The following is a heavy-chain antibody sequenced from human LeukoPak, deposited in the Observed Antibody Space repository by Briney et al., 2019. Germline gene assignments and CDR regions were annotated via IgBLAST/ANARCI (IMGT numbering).Heavy chain of an antibody. CDR1: GFTFSDYY. J-gene: IGHJ4*02. CDR2: ISSSSSYI. D-gene: IGHD3-22*01. CDR3: ARGGEVYYDSSVRVDYFDY. V-gene: IGHV3-11*06. Sequence: PGGSLRLSCAASGFTFSDYYMSWIRQAPGKGLEWVSYISSSSSYIYYADSVKGRFTISRDNAKNSLYLQMNSLRAEDTAVYYCARGGEVYYDSSVRVDYFDYWGQGTLVTVSS.